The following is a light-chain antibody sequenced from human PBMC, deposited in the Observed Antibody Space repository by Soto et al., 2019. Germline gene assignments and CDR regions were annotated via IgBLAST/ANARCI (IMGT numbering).Light chain of an antibody. CDR1: QSVSSSY. Sequence: EIVLTQSPGTLSLSPGERATLSCRASQSVSSSYLAWYQQKPGQAPRLLIYGASSRATGIPDRFSGSGSGTDFTLTISRLEPEDFAVYYSGTFGPGTKVDIK. CDR2: GAS. J-gene: IGKJ3*01. V-gene: IGKV3-20*01. CDR3: GT.